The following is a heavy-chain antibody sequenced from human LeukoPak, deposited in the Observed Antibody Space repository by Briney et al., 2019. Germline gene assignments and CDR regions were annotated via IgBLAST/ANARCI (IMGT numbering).Heavy chain of an antibody. CDR3: ANYRNSLEY. CDR2: IWSDGTEK. J-gene: IGHJ4*02. D-gene: IGHD4-11*01. V-gene: IGHV3-33*08. Sequence: GGSLRLSCAASGFTFSHYGMHWVRQAPGKGLEWVAVIWSDGTEKYYVDAVKGRFTSSRDNSRNTVYLQMNSLRGEDTAVYYCANYRNSLEYWGQGTLVTVSS. CDR1: GFTFSHYG.